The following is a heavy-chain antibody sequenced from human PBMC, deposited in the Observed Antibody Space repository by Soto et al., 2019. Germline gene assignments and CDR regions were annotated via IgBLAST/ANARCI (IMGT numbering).Heavy chain of an antibody. CDR2: ISAYNGNT. CDR1: GYTFTSYG. V-gene: IGHV1-18*01. J-gene: IGHJ4*02. CDR3: ARDPTSATTVTTTGFDY. Sequence: ASVKVSCKASGYTFTSYGISWVRQAPGQGLEWMGWISAYNGNTNYAQKLQGRVTMTTDTSTSTAYMELRSLRSDDTAVYYCARDPTSATTVTTTGFDYWGQGTLVTVSS. D-gene: IGHD4-17*01.